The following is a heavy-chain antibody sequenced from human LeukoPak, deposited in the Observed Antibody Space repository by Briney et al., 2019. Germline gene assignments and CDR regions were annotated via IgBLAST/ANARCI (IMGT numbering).Heavy chain of an antibody. V-gene: IGHV3-23*01. D-gene: IGHD2-8*01. Sequence: GGSLRLSCAASGFTFSSYGMSWVRQAPGKGLEWVSTISGSGDRTYYADSVKGRFTISRDNSKNTLYLQMNSLRAEDTTVYYCAKTFQWYYMDVWGKGTTVTIS. J-gene: IGHJ6*03. CDR3: AKTFQWYYMDV. CDR2: ISGSGDRT. CDR1: GFTFSSYG.